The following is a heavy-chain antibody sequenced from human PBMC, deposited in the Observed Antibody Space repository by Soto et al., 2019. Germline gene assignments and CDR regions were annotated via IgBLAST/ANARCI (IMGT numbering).Heavy chain of an antibody. J-gene: IGHJ4*02. D-gene: IGHD3-3*01. CDR1: GGSFSGYY. V-gene: IGHV4-34*01. Sequence: QVQLQQWGAGLLKPSETLSLTCAVYGGSFSGYYWSWIRQPPGKGLEWIGEINHSGSTNYNPSLKSRVTISVATSKNQFSLKLSSVTAADTAVYYCARGPYYDFWSGYYTMGYFDYWGQGTLVTVSS. CDR3: ARGPYYDFWSGYYTMGYFDY. CDR2: INHSGST.